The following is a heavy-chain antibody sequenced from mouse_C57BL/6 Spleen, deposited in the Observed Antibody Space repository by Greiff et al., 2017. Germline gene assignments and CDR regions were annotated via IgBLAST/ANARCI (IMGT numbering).Heavy chain of an antibody. V-gene: IGHV5-4*03. J-gene: IGHJ3*01. CDR2: ISDGGSYT. CDR3: ATPYYSNLAWCAY. Sequence: EVKLVESGGGLVKPGGSLKLSCAASGFTFSSYAMSWVRQTPEKRLEWVATISDGGSYTYYPDNVKGRFTISRDNAKNNLYLQMSHLKSEDTAMYYCATPYYSNLAWCAYWGQGTLVTVSA. D-gene: IGHD2-5*01. CDR1: GFTFSSYA.